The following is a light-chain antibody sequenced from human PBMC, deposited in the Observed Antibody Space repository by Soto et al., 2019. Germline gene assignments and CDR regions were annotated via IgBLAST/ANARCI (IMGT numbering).Light chain of an antibody. V-gene: IGLV2-14*03. CDR3: SSYTRGTVEGV. Sequence: QSALTQPASVSGSPGQSITMSGTGTSSDVGAYNHVSWYQQYPGKAPKVLIYDVSSRPSGVSNRFSGSKSGNTASLTISGLQAEDEADYYCSSYTRGTVEGVFGTGTKLTFL. CDR2: DVS. CDR1: SSDVGAYNH. J-gene: IGLJ1*01.